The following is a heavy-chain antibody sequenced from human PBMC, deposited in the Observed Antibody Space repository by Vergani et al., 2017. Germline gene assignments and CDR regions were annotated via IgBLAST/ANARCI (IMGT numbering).Heavy chain of an antibody. CDR2: IYHSGST. Sequence: QVQLQESGPGLVKPSETLSLTCTVSGDSLNSYYWSWIRQPPGKGLEWIGYIYHSGSTNYNPSLKSRVTISIDTSKNQFSLKLRSVTAADTAVYYCARDLGTMGGQGTLVTVSS. V-gene: IGHV4-59*01. J-gene: IGHJ4*02. CDR1: GDSLNSYY. CDR3: ARDLGTM. D-gene: IGHD3-10*01.